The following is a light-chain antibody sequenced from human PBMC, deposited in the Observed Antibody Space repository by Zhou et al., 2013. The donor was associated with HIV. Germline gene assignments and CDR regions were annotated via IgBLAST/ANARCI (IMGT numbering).Light chain of an antibody. CDR2: DAS. CDR1: QSVSSY. J-gene: IGKJ4*01. CDR3: QQYNRWPPLT. V-gene: IGKV3-11*01. Sequence: EIVLTQSPATLSLSPGERATLSCRASQSVSSYLAWYQQKPGQAPRLLIYDASNRATGIPARFSGSGSGTDFTLSIANLQSEDVAVYYCQQYNRWPPLTFGGGTQVEIK.